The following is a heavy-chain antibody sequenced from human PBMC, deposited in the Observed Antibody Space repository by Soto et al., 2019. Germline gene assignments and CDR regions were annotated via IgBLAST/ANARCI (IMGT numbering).Heavy chain of an antibody. Sequence: PGGSLRLSCAASGFTFSSYAMSWVRQAPGKGLEWVSAISGSGGSTYYADSVKGRFTISRDNSKNTLYLQMNSLRAEDTAVYYCAKGVIVVVPAALGPYYYGMDVWGQGTTVTVSS. D-gene: IGHD2-2*01. J-gene: IGHJ6*02. V-gene: IGHV3-23*01. CDR1: GFTFSSYA. CDR2: ISGSGGST. CDR3: AKGVIVVVPAALGPYYYGMDV.